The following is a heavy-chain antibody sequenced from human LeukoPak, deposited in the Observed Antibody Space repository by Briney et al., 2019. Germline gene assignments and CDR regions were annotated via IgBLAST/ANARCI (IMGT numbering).Heavy chain of an antibody. D-gene: IGHD2-2*01. CDR2: IWYDGSNK. J-gene: IGHJ4*02. CDR1: GFTFSGYG. CDR3: ARDRPGAAPAAIVNAFDY. V-gene: IGHV3-33*01. Sequence: GRSLRLSCAASGFTFSGYGMHWVRQAPGKGLEWVAVIWYDGSNKYYADSVKGRFTISRDNSKNTLYLQMNSLRAEDTAVYYCARDRPGAAPAAIVNAFDYWGQGTLVTVSS.